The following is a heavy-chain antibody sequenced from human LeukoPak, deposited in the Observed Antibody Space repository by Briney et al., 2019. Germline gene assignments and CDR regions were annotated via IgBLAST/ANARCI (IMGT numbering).Heavy chain of an antibody. V-gene: IGHV4-4*07. J-gene: IGHJ4*02. CDR2: IYTSGST. Sequence: SETLSLTCTVSGGSISSYYWSWIRQPAGEGLEWFGRIYTSGSTNYNPSLKSRVTMSVDTSKNQFSLKLSSVTAADTAVYYCAKSNGYGLIDYWGQGTLVTVSS. CDR3: AKSNGYGLIDY. D-gene: IGHD5-12*01. CDR1: GGSISSYY.